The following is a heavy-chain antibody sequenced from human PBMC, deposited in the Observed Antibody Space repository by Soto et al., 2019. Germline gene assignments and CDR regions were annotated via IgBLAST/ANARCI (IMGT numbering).Heavy chain of an antibody. CDR3: ARGGVRGSTSRWQVYN. CDR1: GFTFSDYS. V-gene: IGHV3-11*06. CDR2: ISSSSDYT. D-gene: IGHD6-6*01. J-gene: IGHJ4*02. Sequence: QVQVLESGGGLVKPGGSLRLSCAASGFTFSDYSMNWIRQAPGKGLAWVSYISSSSDYTKYADSVKGRFTISRDNAKSSLYLQMNGQRAEDKAGYYCARGGVRGSTSRWQVYNWGQGTLVTVSS.